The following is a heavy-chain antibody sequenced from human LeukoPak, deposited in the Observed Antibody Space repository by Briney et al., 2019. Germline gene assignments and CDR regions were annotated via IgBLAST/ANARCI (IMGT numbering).Heavy chain of an antibody. D-gene: IGHD3/OR15-3a*01. J-gene: IGHJ4*02. Sequence: GGSLRLSCAASGFTFNSYWMTWVRQAPGKGLEWVANMNLDGREKYYVDSVKGRFTISRDNAKNSLYLQMNSLTAEDTAVYYCARDDGFSSYSYWGQGALVTVSS. CDR1: GFTFNSYW. CDR3: ARDDGFSSYSY. CDR2: MNLDGREK. V-gene: IGHV3-7*01.